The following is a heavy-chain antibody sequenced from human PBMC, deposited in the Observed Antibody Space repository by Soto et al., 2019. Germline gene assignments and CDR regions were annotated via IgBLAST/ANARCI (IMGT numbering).Heavy chain of an antibody. CDR1: GYLFTDYG. D-gene: IGHD3-10*01. J-gene: IGHJ4*02. CDR3: VRVRRGQMDY. V-gene: IGHV1-18*01. CDR2: INVFNGDP. Sequence: GASVKVSCKASGYLFTDYGIAWVRRAPGQGLEWMGWINVFNGDPRYAPNLQGRVTMTKDTSTNTASMELRSLRSDDTAVYFCVRVRRGQMDYWGQGSLVTVS.